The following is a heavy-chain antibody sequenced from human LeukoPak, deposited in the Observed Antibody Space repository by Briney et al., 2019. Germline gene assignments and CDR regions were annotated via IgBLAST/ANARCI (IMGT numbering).Heavy chain of an antibody. CDR1: GGSISNGDYY. CDR2: IYYSGST. J-gene: IGHJ5*02. V-gene: IGHV4-30-4*01. Sequence: EASETLSLTCTVSGGSISNGDYYWSWIRQPPGKGLEWIGYIYYSGSTYYNPSLKSRVTMSVDTSKNQFSLKLSSVTAADTAVYYCARYYGSVPNWFDPWGQGTLVTVSS. CDR3: ARYYGSVPNWFDP. D-gene: IGHD3-10*01.